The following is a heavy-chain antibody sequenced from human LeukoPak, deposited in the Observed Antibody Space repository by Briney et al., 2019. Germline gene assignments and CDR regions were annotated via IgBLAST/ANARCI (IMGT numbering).Heavy chain of an antibody. CDR1: GYRFITFG. CDR2: INPYNGNR. Sequence: ASVKVSCKTSGYRFITFGINWVRQAPGQGLEWMGWINPYNGNRYYAKKFQGRFNMTTDTSTSTVYLELQTLTSDDTAVYYCARLSIRDYYDILTGSGGYYGMDVWGQGTTVTVSS. V-gene: IGHV1-18*01. J-gene: IGHJ6*02. D-gene: IGHD3-9*01. CDR3: ARLSIRDYYDILTGSGGYYGMDV.